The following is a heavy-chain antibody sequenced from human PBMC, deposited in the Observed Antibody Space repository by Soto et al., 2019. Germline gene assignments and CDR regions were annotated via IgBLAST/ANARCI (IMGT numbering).Heavy chain of an antibody. D-gene: IGHD5-18*01. CDR2: IYSGGST. Sequence: EVQLVESGGGLVQPGGSLRLSCAASGVTVSSNYMSWVRQAPGKGLEWVSVIYSGGSTYYADSVKGRFTISRDNSKNTLYLQMTSLRAEDTAVYYCARHGYNYGGGYFDYWGQGTLVTVYS. V-gene: IGHV3-66*04. CDR3: ARHGYNYGGGYFDY. CDR1: GVTVSSNY. J-gene: IGHJ4*02.